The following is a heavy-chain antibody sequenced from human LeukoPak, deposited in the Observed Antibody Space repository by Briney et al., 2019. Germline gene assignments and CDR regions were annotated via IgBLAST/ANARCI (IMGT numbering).Heavy chain of an antibody. J-gene: IGHJ4*02. CDR2: INWNGGST. D-gene: IGHD1-26*01. CDR3: ARERSGSGSYHLDY. V-gene: IGHV3-20*04. CDR1: GFTFDDYG. Sequence: GGSLRLSCAAAGFTFDDYGMSWVRQAPGKGLEWVSGINWNGGSTGYADSVKGRFTISRDNAKNSLYLQMNSLRAEDTALYYCARERSGSGSYHLDYWGQGTLVTVSS.